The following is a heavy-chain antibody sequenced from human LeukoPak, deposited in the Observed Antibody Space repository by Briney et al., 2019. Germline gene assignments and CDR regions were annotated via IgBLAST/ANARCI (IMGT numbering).Heavy chain of an antibody. Sequence: GASVKVSCKASGYTFNIYYIIWVRQAPGQGLEWMGWISAYNGKTNYAQKLQGRVTMTTDTSTTTAYMELRSLRYDDTAVYYCARVKEIFGSGSYLGDYWGQGTLVTVSP. CDR1: GYTFNIYY. J-gene: IGHJ4*02. V-gene: IGHV1-18*01. D-gene: IGHD3-10*01. CDR2: ISAYNGKT. CDR3: ARVKEIFGSGSYLGDY.